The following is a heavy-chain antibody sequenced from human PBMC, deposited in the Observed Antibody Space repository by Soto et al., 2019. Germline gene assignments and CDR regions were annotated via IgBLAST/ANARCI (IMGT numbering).Heavy chain of an antibody. J-gene: IGHJ4*02. Sequence: SETLSLTCTVSGGSISSSSYYWGWIRQPPGKGLEWIGSIYYSGSTYYNPSLKSRVTISVDTSKNQFSLKLSSVTAADTAVYYCARKGLLWFGESYFDYWGQGTLVTVSS. CDR2: IYYSGST. V-gene: IGHV4-39*01. CDR1: GGSISSSSYY. CDR3: ARKGLLWFGESYFDY. D-gene: IGHD3-10*01.